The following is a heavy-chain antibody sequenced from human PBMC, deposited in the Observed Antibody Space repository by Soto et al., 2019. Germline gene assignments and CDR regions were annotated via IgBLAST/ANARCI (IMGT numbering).Heavy chain of an antibody. J-gene: IGHJ3*02. CDR3: AKDRLGGVSDALDS. CDR2: ISGSGGST. V-gene: IGHV3-23*01. Sequence: GGSLRLSCAASGFTFSSYAMSWVRQAPGKGLEWVSGVSGISGSGGSTYYADSVKGRFTISRDNSKNTLYLQMNSLRAEDTAVYYCAKDRLGGVSDALDSWGQGTMVTVSS. CDR1: GFTFSSYA. D-gene: IGHD3-16*01.